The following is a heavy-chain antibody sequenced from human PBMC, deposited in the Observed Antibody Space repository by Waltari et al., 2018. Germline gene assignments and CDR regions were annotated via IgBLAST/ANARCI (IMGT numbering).Heavy chain of an antibody. CDR3: ARGKFTAFDI. CDR2: TYYRSQWRN. CDR1: GDSLFPTSVA. J-gene: IGHJ3*02. Sequence: QVQLQQSGTGLVKPSQTLSLTCAVSGDSLFPTSVAWNWFRQSPSRGLEWLGRTYYRSQWRNDYALSVKGRITVNPDTSKNHFSLQLDSVTPDDTAVYYCARGKFTAFDIWGQGTMVTVSS. V-gene: IGHV6-1*01.